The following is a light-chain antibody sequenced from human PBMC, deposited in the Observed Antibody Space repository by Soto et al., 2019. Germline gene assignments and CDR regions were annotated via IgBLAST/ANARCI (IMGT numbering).Light chain of an antibody. CDR1: QSVSSSY. V-gene: IGKV3-20*01. CDR2: GAS. J-gene: IGKJ5*01. Sequence: EIVLTQSPGTLSLSPGERGTLSCRASQSVSSSYLAWYQQKPGQAPRLLIYGASSRATGIPDRFSGSGSGTDFTLTISRLEPEDFAVYYCQQYGSPPPITFGQGTRLEIK. CDR3: QQYGSPPPIT.